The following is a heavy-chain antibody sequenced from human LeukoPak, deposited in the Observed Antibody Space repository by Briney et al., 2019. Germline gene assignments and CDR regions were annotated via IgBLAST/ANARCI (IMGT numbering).Heavy chain of an antibody. CDR3: AKDLFIVHYYMDV. CDR2: IRYDGSNK. CDR1: GFTFSSYG. Sequence: PGGSLRLSCAASGFTFSSYGMHWVRQAPGKGLEWVAFIRYDGSNKYYADSVKGRFTISRDNSKNTLYLQMNSLRAEVTAVYYCAKDLFIVHYYMDVWGKGTTVTVSS. V-gene: IGHV3-30*02. D-gene: IGHD2-8*01. J-gene: IGHJ6*03.